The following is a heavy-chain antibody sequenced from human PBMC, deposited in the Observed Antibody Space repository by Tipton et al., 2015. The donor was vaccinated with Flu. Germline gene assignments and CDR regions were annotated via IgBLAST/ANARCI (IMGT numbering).Heavy chain of an antibody. CDR3: ARVPRDCSGGSCYETILDY. J-gene: IGHJ4*02. CDR1: GFTFSDYY. Sequence: SLRLSCAASGFTFSDYYMSWIRQAPGKGLEWVSYISSSGSTIYYADSVKGRFTISRDNAKNSLYLQMNSLRAEDTAVYYCARVPRDCSGGSCYETILDYWGQGTLVTVSS. D-gene: IGHD2-15*01. V-gene: IGHV3-11*01. CDR2: ISSSGSTI.